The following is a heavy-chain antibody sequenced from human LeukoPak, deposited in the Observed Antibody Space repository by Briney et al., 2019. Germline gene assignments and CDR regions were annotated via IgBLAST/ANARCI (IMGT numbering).Heavy chain of an antibody. CDR1: GFTFTSYA. Sequence: PGGSLRLSCAASGFTFTSYAMSWVRQAPGGGLEWVSAISGSGGSTYYADSEKGRFTISRDNYKNTLYLQMNSMRAEDTAIYYCAKATGYSRSYYYFDYWGQGTLVTVSS. J-gene: IGHJ4*02. D-gene: IGHD1-26*01. CDR2: ISGSGGST. V-gene: IGHV3-23*01. CDR3: AKATGYSRSYYYFDY.